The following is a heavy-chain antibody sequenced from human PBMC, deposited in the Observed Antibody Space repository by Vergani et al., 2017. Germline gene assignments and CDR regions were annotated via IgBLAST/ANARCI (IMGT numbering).Heavy chain of an antibody. Sequence: QVQLVQSGAEVKKPGASVKVSCKVSGYTLTELSLHWVRQAPGKGLEWMGGFDPEDGETIYAQKFQGRVTMTEDTSTDTAYMELSSLRSEDTAVYYCSGGSYRGHYFDYWGQGTLVTVSS. CDR1: GYTLTELS. CDR3: SGGSYRGHYFDY. CDR2: FDPEDGET. V-gene: IGHV1-24*01. J-gene: IGHJ4*02. D-gene: IGHD1-26*01.